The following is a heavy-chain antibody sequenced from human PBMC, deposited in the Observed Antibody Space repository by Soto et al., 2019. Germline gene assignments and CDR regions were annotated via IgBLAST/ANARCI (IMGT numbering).Heavy chain of an antibody. CDR1: SGSFSGYY. J-gene: IGHJ4*02. Sequence: SETLSLTCSIYSGSFSGYYWSWIRQPPGKGLEWIGEISQSGNTNYSPSLKSRVSISIDTSKKQFSLNLASVSAADTAVCYCARAPKVSGSSQTRPDFWGQGTLVTVSS. CDR2: ISQSGNT. D-gene: IGHD6-6*01. V-gene: IGHV4-34*01. CDR3: ARAPKVSGSSQTRPDF.